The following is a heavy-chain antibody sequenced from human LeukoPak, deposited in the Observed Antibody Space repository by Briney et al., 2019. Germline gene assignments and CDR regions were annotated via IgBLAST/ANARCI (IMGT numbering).Heavy chain of an antibody. CDR1: GGSISSYY. J-gene: IGHJ4*02. D-gene: IGHD6-19*01. CDR2: IYYSGST. V-gene: IGHV4-59*01. CDR3: ARDSSGWYSGVNYFDY. Sequence: SETLSPTCTVSGGSISSYYWSWIRQPPGKGLEWIGYIYYSGSTNYNPSLKSRVTISVDTSRNQFSLKLSSVTAADTAVYYCARDSSGWYSGVNYFDYWGQGTLVTVSS.